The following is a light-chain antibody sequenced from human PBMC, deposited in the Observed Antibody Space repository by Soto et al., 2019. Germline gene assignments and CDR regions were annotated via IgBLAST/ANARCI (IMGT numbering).Light chain of an antibody. CDR1: ESISSW. V-gene: IGKV1-5*01. J-gene: IGKJ4*01. CDR2: DAS. Sequence: DIQMTQSPSTLSASVGDRVTITCRASESISSWLAWYQQKPGKAPKLLIYDASSLESGVPSRFSGSGSGTEFTLTISSLQPDDFATYYCQQYNSSPLTFGGGTKVEIK. CDR3: QQYNSSPLT.